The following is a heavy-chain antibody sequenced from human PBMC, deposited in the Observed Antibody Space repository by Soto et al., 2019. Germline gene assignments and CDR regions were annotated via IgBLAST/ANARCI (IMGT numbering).Heavy chain of an antibody. CDR2: IKSDGRST. CDR3: VVGLGDLFDF. J-gene: IGHJ4*02. CDR1: GFTFSTYW. Sequence: EVRLVESGGGLVQPGGSLRLSCVVSGFTFSTYWMHWVRQAPGKGLVWVSRIKSDGRSTSYADSVKGRFTISRDNAKNTMYLQMNSLRAEDTAVYYCVVGLGDLFDFWGQGTLVTVSS. V-gene: IGHV3-74*01. D-gene: IGHD1-26*01.